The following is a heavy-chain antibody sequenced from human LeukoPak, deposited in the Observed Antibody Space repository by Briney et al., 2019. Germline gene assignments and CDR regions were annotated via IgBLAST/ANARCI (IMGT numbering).Heavy chain of an antibody. J-gene: IGHJ4*02. CDR1: GGSISSGSYY. V-gene: IGHV4-61*02. D-gene: IGHD1-14*01. CDR3: ARDPFNRRWGSYHFDN. CDR2: IYASGST. Sequence: SQTLSLTCTVSGGSISSGSYYWSWIRQPAGKGLEWIGRIYASGSTNYNPSLESRATISVDTSKNQFSLKLSSVTAADTAVYYCARDPFNRRWGSYHFDNWGQGTLVTVSS.